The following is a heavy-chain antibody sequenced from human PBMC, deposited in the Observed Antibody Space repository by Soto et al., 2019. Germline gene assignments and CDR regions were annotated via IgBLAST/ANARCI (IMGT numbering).Heavy chain of an antibody. CDR3: AREAITMVRGVIINGRANWFDP. CDR2: IIPIFGTA. D-gene: IGHD3-10*01. V-gene: IGHV1-69*13. CDR1: GYTFTSYG. Sequence: SVKVSCKASGYTFTSYGISWVRQAPGQGLEWMGGIIPIFGTANYAQKFQGRVTITADESTSTAYMELSSLRSEDTAVYYCAREAITMVRGVIINGRANWFDPWGQGTLGTVS. J-gene: IGHJ5*02.